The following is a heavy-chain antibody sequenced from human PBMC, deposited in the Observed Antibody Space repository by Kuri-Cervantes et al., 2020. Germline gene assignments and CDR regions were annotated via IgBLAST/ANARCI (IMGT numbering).Heavy chain of an antibody. J-gene: IGHJ4*02. CDR1: GFTFSTHG. Sequence: GESLKISCAASGFTFSTHGMHWVRQAPGKGLEWVAVISYDGSNKYYADSVKGRFTISRDNSKNTLYLQMNSLRTDDTAVYYCAKKKSNYDSWSAYDYWGQGTLVTVSS. CDR3: AKKKSNYDSWSAYDY. CDR2: ISYDGSNK. D-gene: IGHD3-3*01. V-gene: IGHV3-30*18.